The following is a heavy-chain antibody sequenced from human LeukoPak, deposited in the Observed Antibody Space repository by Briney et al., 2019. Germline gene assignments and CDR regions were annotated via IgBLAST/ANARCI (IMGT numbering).Heavy chain of an antibody. V-gene: IGHV3-74*01. D-gene: IGHD3-3*01. Sequence: GGSLRLSCAASGFTFSSYWMHWVRQAPGKGLVWVSRINSDGSSTSYADSVKGRFTISRDNAKNTLYLQMNSLRAEDTAVYYCASTYYDFWSGYYTLDYWGQGTLATVSS. J-gene: IGHJ4*02. CDR1: GFTFSSYW. CDR2: INSDGSST. CDR3: ASTYYDFWSGYYTLDY.